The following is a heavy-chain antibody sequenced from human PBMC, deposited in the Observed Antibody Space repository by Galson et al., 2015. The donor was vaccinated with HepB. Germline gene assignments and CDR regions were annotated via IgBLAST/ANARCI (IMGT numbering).Heavy chain of an antibody. CDR2: ISSSSSYI. V-gene: IGHV3-21*01. D-gene: IGHD3-16*01. CDR1: GFTFSSYS. Sequence: SLRLSCAASGFTFSSYSMNWVRQAPGKGLEWVSSISSSSSYIYYADSVKGRFTISRDNAKNSLYLQMTSLRAEDTAVYYCARDLGGQGCPKDYWGQGTLVTVSS. J-gene: IGHJ4*02. CDR3: ARDLGGQGCPKDY.